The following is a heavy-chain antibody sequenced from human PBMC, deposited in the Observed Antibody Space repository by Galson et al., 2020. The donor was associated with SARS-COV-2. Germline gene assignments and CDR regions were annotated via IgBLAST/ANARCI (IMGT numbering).Heavy chain of an antibody. CDR1: GFTFSIYA. CDR2: ISYDGSQT. J-gene: IGHJ6*02. Sequence: TGGSLRLSCAASGFTFSIYAMYWVRQAPGKGLEWVAGISYDGSQTYYADSVKGRFTISRDDSENTVNLQINSLRAEDTAVYYCTRLGYCSGGRCYYYGMDVWGQGTTVTVSS. CDR3: TRLGYCSGGRCYYYGMDV. V-gene: IGHV3-30*04. D-gene: IGHD2-15*01.